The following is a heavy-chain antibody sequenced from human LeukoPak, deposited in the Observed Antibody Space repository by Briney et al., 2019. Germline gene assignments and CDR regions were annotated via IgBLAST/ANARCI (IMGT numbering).Heavy chain of an antibody. D-gene: IGHD5-12*01. V-gene: IGHV1-3*01. CDR3: ARGAVDIVATATSSLY. J-gene: IGHJ4*02. CDR1: GYTFTSYA. CDR2: INAGNGNT. Sequence: ASVKVSCKASGYTFTSYAMHWVRQAPGQRLEWMGWINAGNGNTKYSQKFQGRVTITRDTSASTAYMELSSLRSEDTAVYYCARGAVDIVATATSSLYWGQGTLVTVSS.